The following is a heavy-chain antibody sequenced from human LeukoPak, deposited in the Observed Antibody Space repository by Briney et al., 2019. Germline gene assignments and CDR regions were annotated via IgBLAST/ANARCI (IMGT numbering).Heavy chain of an antibody. CDR1: GFTFSSYA. J-gene: IGHJ4*02. CDR3: AKASYSGSFYDY. V-gene: IGHV3-23*01. Sequence: GGSLRLSCAASGFTFSSYAMSWVRQAPGKGLEWVSAISGSGGSTYYADSVKGRFTISRDNSKNTLYLQLNSLRAEDTAVYYCAKASYSGSFYDYWGQGTLVTVSS. D-gene: IGHD1-26*01. CDR2: ISGSGGST.